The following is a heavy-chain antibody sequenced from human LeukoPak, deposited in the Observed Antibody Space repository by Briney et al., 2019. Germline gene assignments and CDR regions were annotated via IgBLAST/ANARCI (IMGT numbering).Heavy chain of an antibody. CDR1: GYSISSGYY. V-gene: IGHV4-38-2*02. D-gene: IGHD1-26*01. J-gene: IGHJ4*02. Sequence: SETLSLTCTVSGYSISSGYYWGWIRQPPGKGLEWIGSIYHSGSTYHNPSLKSRVTISVDTPKNQFSLKLSSVTAADTAVYYCARGRELRGFDYWGQGTLVTVSS. CDR2: IYHSGST. CDR3: ARGRELRGFDY.